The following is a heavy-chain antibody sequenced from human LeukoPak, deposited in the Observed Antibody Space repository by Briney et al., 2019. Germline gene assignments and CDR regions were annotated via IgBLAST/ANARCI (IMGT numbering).Heavy chain of an antibody. D-gene: IGHD4-17*01. CDR2: IKSKSDGGTT. CDR1: GFIFSYAW. V-gene: IGHV3-15*01. CDR3: ARDKMTTVTTFDS. Sequence: GGSLRLSCAASGFIFSYAWMSWVRQAPGRGLEWVGRIKSKSDGGTTDYAAPMKGRFTISRDDSKNTLYLQMNSLRAEDTAVYYCARDKMTTVTTFDSWGQGTLVTVSS. J-gene: IGHJ4*02.